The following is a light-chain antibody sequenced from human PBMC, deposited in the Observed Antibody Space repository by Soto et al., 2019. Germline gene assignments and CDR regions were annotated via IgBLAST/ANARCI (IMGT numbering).Light chain of an antibody. J-gene: IGLJ1*01. CDR3: SSYTISNTLPFV. CDR2: EVT. Sequence: QSALTQPASVSGSPGQSITIPCTGTSSDVGGYNYVSWYQHHPGKSPRLLIYEVTHRPSGVSNRFSGSKSGNTASLTISGLQAEDEADYYCSSYTISNTLPFVFGTGTKLTVL. CDR1: SSDVGGYNY. V-gene: IGLV2-14*01.